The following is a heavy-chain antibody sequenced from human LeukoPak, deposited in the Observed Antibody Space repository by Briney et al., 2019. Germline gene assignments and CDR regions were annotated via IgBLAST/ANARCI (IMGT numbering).Heavy chain of an antibody. D-gene: IGHD6-13*01. V-gene: IGHV1-69*02. J-gene: IGHJ4*02. Sequence: SVPVSCKASVGTLRRYPISGVRQAPGKGLEWMGRIIPILGIANYAQKFQGRVPITADKSTSTAYMELSSLRSEDTAVYYCARQPGYSSSRENYWGQGTLVTVSS. CDR2: IIPILGIA. CDR1: VGTLRRYP. CDR3: ARQPGYSSSRENY.